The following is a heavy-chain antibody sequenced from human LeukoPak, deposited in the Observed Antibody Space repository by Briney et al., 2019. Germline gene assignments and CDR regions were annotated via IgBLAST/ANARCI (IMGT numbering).Heavy chain of an antibody. CDR2: ISGSSSYI. CDR3: ARDLLGWELHYFDY. Sequence: KPGGSLRLSCAASGFTFSTYNMNWVRQAPGKGLEWVSSISGSSSYIYYAGSVKGRFSISRDNAKNSLYLQMNSLRAEDTAVYYCARDLLGWELHYFDYWGQGTLVTVSS. V-gene: IGHV3-21*01. D-gene: IGHD1-26*01. CDR1: GFTFSTYN. J-gene: IGHJ4*02.